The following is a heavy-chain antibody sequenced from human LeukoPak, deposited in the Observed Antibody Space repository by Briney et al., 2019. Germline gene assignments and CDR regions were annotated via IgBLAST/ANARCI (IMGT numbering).Heavy chain of an antibody. CDR1: GGSFSGYY. V-gene: IGHV3-23*01. D-gene: IGHD3-9*01. Sequence: ETLSLTCAVYGGSFSGYYWSWIRQPPGKGLEWVSGIGGSGTRTYYADSVKGRFTISRENSKNTLYLEMNRLRDEDTAVYYCAREVLRYFDWFARDNWFDPWGQGTLVTVSS. CDR2: IGGSGTRT. CDR3: AREVLRYFDWFARDNWFDP. J-gene: IGHJ5*02.